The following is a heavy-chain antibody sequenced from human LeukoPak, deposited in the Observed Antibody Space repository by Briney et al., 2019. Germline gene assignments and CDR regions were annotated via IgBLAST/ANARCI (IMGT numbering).Heavy chain of an antibody. J-gene: IGHJ4*02. Sequence: PGRSLRLSCAASGFTFDDYAMHWVRQAPGKGLEWVSGISWNSGSIGYADSVKGRFTISRDNAKNSLYLQMNSLRAEDTAVYYCATDYYDSSGYLITYWGQGTLVTVSS. CDR3: ATDYYDSSGYLITY. CDR1: GFTFDDYA. CDR2: ISWNSGSI. D-gene: IGHD3-22*01. V-gene: IGHV3-9*01.